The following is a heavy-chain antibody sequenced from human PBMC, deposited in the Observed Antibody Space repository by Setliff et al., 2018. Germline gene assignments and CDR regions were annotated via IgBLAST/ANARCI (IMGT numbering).Heavy chain of an antibody. V-gene: IGHV1-3*01. CDR2: INAGNGNT. J-gene: IGHJ3*02. CDR1: GYTFTSYA. D-gene: IGHD3-22*01. CDR3: ASRSTNYYDSSGYYDAFDI. Sequence: ASVKVSCKASGYTFTSYAMHWVRQAPGQRLEWMGWINAGNGNTKYSQKVQGRVTITRDTSASTAYMELSSLRSEDTAVYYCASRSTNYYDSSGYYDAFDIWGQGTMVTVSS.